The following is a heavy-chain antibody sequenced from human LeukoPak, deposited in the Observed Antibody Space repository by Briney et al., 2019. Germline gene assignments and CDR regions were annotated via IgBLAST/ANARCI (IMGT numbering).Heavy chain of an antibody. D-gene: IGHD3-10*01. CDR3: ARLRPQYYYYYYMDV. CDR1: GDSISSSDYY. CDR2: IYYSGST. V-gene: IGHV4-39*07. Sequence: SETLSLTCTVSGDSISSSDYYWGWIRQPPGKGLEWIGSIYYSGSTYYNPSLKSRVTISVDTSKNQFSLKLSSVTAADTAVYYCARLRPQYYYYYYMDVWGKGTTVTISS. J-gene: IGHJ6*03.